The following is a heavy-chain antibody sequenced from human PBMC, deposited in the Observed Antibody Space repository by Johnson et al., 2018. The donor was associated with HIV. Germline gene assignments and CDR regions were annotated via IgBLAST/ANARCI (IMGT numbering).Heavy chain of an antibody. CDR2: VKSKTDGGTT. CDR1: GFTFSDAW. J-gene: IGHJ3*02. V-gene: IGHV3-15*01. D-gene: IGHD1-1*01. CDR3: TTGLYWNDAFDI. Sequence: VQLVESGGGLVQPGGSLRLSCAASGFTFSDAWMNWVCQAPGKGLEWVGRVKSKTDGGTTDYAAPVKGRFTISRDASKNTLYLQMSSLKTEDTAVYYCTTGLYWNDAFDIWGQGTMVTVSS.